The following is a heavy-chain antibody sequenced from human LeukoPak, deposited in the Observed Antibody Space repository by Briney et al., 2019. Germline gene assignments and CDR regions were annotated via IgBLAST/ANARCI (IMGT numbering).Heavy chain of an antibody. CDR1: GGSISSYY. Sequence: SETLSLTCTVSGGSISSYYWSWIRQPPGKGLEWIGYIYYSGSTTYNPSLKSRVTISVDTSKNQFSLKLSSVTAADTAVYYCARGRIAAAGSPWGYWGQGTLVTVSS. CDR2: IYYSGST. D-gene: IGHD6-13*01. J-gene: IGHJ4*02. CDR3: ARGRIAAAGSPWGY. V-gene: IGHV4-59*01.